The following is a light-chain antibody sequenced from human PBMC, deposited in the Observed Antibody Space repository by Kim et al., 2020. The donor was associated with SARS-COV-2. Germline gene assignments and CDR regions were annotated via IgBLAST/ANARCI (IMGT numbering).Light chain of an antibody. Sequence: LAPGERATLSCRASQVVSNNYLAWYQQKPGQAPSRLIYGASKRTTDFPDRFSGSGSGTDFTLTIDRLEPEDFAVYFCQQYGASPYSFGQGTKLEI. J-gene: IGKJ2*03. CDR2: GAS. CDR1: QVVSNNY. V-gene: IGKV3-20*01. CDR3: QQYGASPYS.